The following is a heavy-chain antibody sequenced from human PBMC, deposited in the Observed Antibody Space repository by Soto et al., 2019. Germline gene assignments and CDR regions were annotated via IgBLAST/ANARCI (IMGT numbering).Heavy chain of an antibody. CDR2: IYYSGST. CDR3: ARHGPIAAAGTGVDY. J-gene: IGHJ4*02. D-gene: IGHD6-13*01. Sequence: QVQLQESGPGLVKPSETLSLTCTVSGGSISNYYWSWIRQPPGKGLEWIGYIYYSGSTRYNPSLKSRVTISVDTSKSQCALKLSSVTAADTAVYYCARHGPIAAAGTGVDYWGQGNLVTVSS. CDR1: GGSISNYY. V-gene: IGHV4-59*08.